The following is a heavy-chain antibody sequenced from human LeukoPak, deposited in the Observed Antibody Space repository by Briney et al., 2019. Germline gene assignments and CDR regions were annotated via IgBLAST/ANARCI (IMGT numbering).Heavy chain of an antibody. D-gene: IGHD3-3*01. V-gene: IGHV3-53*01. CDR1: GLSVRSHY. J-gene: IGHJ6*02. CDR2: IHSVGST. Sequence: GGSLRLSCAASGLSVRSHYMSWVRQAPGKGLEWVSVIHSVGSTDYADSVKGRFTISRDNPKNRVDLQVNSLRAEDTAVYYCASSRIFGNAMDVWGQGTTVTVSS. CDR3: ASSRIFGNAMDV.